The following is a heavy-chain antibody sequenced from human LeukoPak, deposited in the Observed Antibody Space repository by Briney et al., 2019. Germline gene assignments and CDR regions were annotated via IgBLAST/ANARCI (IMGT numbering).Heavy chain of an antibody. J-gene: IGHJ4*02. CDR3: ARDSYSSSHFDY. Sequence: GGSLRLSCAASGFTFAGYAVSWVRQAPGKGLEWVSAITSGGGSIYYADSVKGRFTISRDNAKNSLYLQMNSLRAEDTAVFYCARDSYSSSHFDYWGQGILVTVSS. V-gene: IGHV3-23*01. CDR1: GFTFAGYA. CDR2: ITSGGGSI. D-gene: IGHD6-13*01.